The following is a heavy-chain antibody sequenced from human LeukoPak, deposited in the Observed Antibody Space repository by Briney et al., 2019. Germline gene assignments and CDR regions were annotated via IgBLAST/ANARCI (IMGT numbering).Heavy chain of an antibody. CDR2: IIPILGIA. Sequence: ASVKVSCKASGSTFSSYAISWVRQAPGQGLEWMGRIIPILGIANYAQKFQGRVTITADKSTSTAYMELSSLRSEDTAVYYCARDPRLWFGDNAFDIWGQGTMVTVSS. V-gene: IGHV1-69*04. J-gene: IGHJ3*02. D-gene: IGHD3-10*01. CDR1: GSTFSSYA. CDR3: ARDPRLWFGDNAFDI.